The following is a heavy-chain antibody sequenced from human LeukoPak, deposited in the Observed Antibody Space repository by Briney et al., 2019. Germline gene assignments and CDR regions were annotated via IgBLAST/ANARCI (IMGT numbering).Heavy chain of an antibody. D-gene: IGHD1-1*01. CDR1: GFLFSRYW. CDR2: IKPDGTEK. V-gene: IGHV3-7*01. CDR3: ATGGSTGYGS. J-gene: IGHJ5*02. Sequence: PGRSLRLSCAASGFLFSRYWMSWVRQAPGKGLEWVANIKPDGTEKHYVDSVKGRFTISRDNARNSLYLQMNSLRGEDTAVYYCATGGSTGYGSWGQGTLVTVSS.